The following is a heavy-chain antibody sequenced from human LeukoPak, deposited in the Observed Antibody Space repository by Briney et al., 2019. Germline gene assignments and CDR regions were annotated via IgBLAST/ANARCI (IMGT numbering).Heavy chain of an antibody. CDR2: INPNTAGT. V-gene: IGHV1-2*02. Sequence: ASVKVSCKASGYTFTGYYFHWVRQAPGQGLEWMGWINPNTAGTNYAQKFLGGVTLTWDTSISTAYMELNRLTSDDTAVYYCAASAGDYRAGHYYYMGVWGKGTSVTVSS. J-gene: IGHJ6*03. D-gene: IGHD4-11*01. CDR3: AASAGDYRAGHYYYMGV. CDR1: GYTFTGYY.